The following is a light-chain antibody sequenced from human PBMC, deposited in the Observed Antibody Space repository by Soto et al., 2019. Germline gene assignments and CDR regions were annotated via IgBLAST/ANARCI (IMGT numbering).Light chain of an antibody. V-gene: IGKV1-5*03. CDR2: KAF. Sequence: DIQMTQSPSTLSASVGDRVSITCRASQSISSWLAWYQQKPGKAPKLLIYKAFSLQSGVPSRFSGRGSGTEFTLTISSLQPDDFGNYYCQQYDNYPPTFGQGTLLEI. CDR1: QSISSW. J-gene: IGKJ5*01. CDR3: QQYDNYPPT.